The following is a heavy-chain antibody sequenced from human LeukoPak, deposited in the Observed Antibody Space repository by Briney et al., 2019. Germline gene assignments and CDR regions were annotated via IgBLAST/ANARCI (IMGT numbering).Heavy chain of an antibody. Sequence: ASVKVSCKASGYTFTSYGISWVRQAPGQGLEWMGWISAYNGNTNYAQKLQGRVTMTTDTSTSTAYMELRSLRSDDTAVYYCARDGYSSGWSGSLDYWGQGTLVTASS. CDR2: ISAYNGNT. CDR3: ARDGYSSGWSGSLDY. CDR1: GYTFTSYG. D-gene: IGHD6-19*01. V-gene: IGHV1-18*01. J-gene: IGHJ4*02.